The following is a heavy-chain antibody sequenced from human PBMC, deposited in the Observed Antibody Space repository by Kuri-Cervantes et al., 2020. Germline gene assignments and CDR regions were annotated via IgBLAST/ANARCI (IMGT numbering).Heavy chain of an antibody. CDR2: ISGSDNTI. CDR3: AREFPGTAVAGTEGALDI. V-gene: IGHV3-11*04. CDR1: GFTFSDYY. D-gene: IGHD6-19*01. J-gene: IGHJ3*02. Sequence: GESLKISCAVSGFTFSDYYMNWIRQAPGKGLEWVSYISGSDNTISYADSAKGRFTISRDNAKNSQYLQMNSLRAEDTAVYYCAREFPGTAVAGTEGALDIWGQGTKVTVSS.